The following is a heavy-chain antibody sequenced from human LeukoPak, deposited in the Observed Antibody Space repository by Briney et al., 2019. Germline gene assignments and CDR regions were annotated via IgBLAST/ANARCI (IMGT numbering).Heavy chain of an antibody. CDR3: ARGRSTPYYYYYMDV. J-gene: IGHJ6*03. CDR1: GYTFTSYD. D-gene: IGHD2-15*01. V-gene: IGHV1-8*03. CDR2: INPNSGNT. Sequence: ASVKVSCKASGYTFTSYDINWVRQATGQGLEWMGWINPNSGNTGYAQKFQGRVTITRNTSISTAYMELSSLRSEDTAVYYCARGRSTPYYYYYMDVRGKGTTVTVSS.